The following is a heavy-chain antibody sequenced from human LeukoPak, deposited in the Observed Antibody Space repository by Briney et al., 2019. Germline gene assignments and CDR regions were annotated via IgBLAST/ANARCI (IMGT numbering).Heavy chain of an antibody. J-gene: IGHJ6*04. Sequence: PGGSLRLSCAASGFTFSSYEMNWVRQAQGKGVEWVSYISSSGSNIYYADSVKGRFTISRDNAKNSLYLQMNSLRAEDTAVYYCAELGITMIGGVWGKGTTVTISS. CDR1: GFTFSSYE. D-gene: IGHD3-10*02. CDR2: ISSSGSNI. V-gene: IGHV3-48*03. CDR3: AELGITMIGGV.